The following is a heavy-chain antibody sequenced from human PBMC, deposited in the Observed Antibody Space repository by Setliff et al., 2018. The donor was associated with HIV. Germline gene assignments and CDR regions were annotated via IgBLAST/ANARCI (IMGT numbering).Heavy chain of an antibody. CDR3: ASEYCSAGSCFSDY. CDR1: GGSISSVGYP. CDR2: IYYSGSL. D-gene: IGHD2-15*01. V-gene: IGHV4-39*01. J-gene: IGHJ4*02. Sequence: SETLSLTCTVSGGSISSVGYPWSWIRQHPGKGLEWIGSIYYSGSLYYSTSLKSRFTVSVYTSKNQFSLTLSALTATDTAVYYCASEYCSAGSCFSDYWGQGTMVTVSS.